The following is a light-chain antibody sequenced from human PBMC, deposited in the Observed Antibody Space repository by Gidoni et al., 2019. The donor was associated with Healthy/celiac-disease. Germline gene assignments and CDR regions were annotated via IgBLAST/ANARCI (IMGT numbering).Light chain of an antibody. CDR2: AAS. V-gene: IGKV1-9*01. Sequence: EIQLTQSPAFLSASIRDRVTITCRASQGISTYLAWYQQKPGKAPKLLIYAASTLQSGVPSRFSGSGSETEFTLTISSLQPEDFARYYCQQLNSYPLTFGGGTKVEIK. J-gene: IGKJ4*01. CDR3: QQLNSYPLT. CDR1: QGISTY.